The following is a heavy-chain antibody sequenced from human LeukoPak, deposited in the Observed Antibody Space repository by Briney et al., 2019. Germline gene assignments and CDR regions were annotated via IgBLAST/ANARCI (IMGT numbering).Heavy chain of an antibody. V-gene: IGHV3-23*01. CDR1: GFSFSSYG. J-gene: IGHJ4*02. CDR2: ISGSSGGT. D-gene: IGHD3-22*01. Sequence: GGSLRLSCAASGFSFSSYGMSWVRQAPGKGLEWVSGISGSSGGTYYADSAKGRFTISRDNSKNTLYLQINSLRAEDTAVYYCAKQGHYYDSTGYFDYWGQGTLVTVSS. CDR3: AKQGHYYDSTGYFDY.